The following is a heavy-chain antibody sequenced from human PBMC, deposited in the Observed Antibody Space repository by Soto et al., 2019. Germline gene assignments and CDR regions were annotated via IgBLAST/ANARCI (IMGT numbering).Heavy chain of an antibody. J-gene: IGHJ6*02. Sequence: HPGGSLRLSCAASGFTFSSYWMSWVRQAPGKGLEWVANIKQDGSEKYYVDSVKGRFTISRDNAKNSLYLQMNSLRAEDTAVYYCARFYYDSSGYLPSPYYYYYGMDVRGQGTTVTVSS. V-gene: IGHV3-7*04. CDR3: ARFYYDSSGYLPSPYYYYYGMDV. D-gene: IGHD3-22*01. CDR1: GFTFSSYW. CDR2: IKQDGSEK.